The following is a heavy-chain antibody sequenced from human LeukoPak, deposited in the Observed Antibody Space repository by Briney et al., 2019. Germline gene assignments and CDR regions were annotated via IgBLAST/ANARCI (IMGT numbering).Heavy chain of an antibody. J-gene: IGHJ5*02. CDR1: GFTFSHHG. Sequence: GGSLRLSCAASGFTFSHHGMNWVRQAPGKGLEWVSGVGPSGARTYYADSVKGRFTVSRDNSKNTLYLQMNSLRAEDTAVYYCAKRLLTWFDPWGQGTLVTVSS. D-gene: IGHD2-21*02. CDR2: VGPSGART. CDR3: AKRLLTWFDP. V-gene: IGHV3-23*01.